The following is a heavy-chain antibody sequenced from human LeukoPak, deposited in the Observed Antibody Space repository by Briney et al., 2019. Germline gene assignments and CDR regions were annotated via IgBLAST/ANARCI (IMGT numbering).Heavy chain of an antibody. CDR1: GGSISSGSYY. J-gene: IGHJ3*02. CDR2: ICTSGST. CDR3: ARGEAPGLGAFDI. V-gene: IGHV4-61*02. Sequence: SQTLSLTCTVSGGSISSGSYYWSWIRQPAGKGLEWIGRICTSGSTNYNPSLKSRVTISVDTSKNQFSLKLSSVTAADTAVYYCARGEAPGLGAFDIWGQGTMVTVSS. D-gene: IGHD3-16*01.